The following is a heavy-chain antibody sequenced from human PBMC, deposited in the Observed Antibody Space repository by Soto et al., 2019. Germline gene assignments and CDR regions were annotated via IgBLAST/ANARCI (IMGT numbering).Heavy chain of an antibody. CDR3: ARAVSSPLYDFWSGSGYYYYYMDV. CDR1: GGSISSYY. D-gene: IGHD3-3*01. CDR2: IYYSGST. Sequence: QVQLQESGPGLVKPSETLSLTCTVSGGSISSYYWSWIRQPPGKGLEWIGYIYYSGSTNYNPSLKSRVTISVDTSKNQFSLKLSSVTAADTAVYYCARAVSSPLYDFWSGSGYYYYYMDVWGKGTTVTVSS. J-gene: IGHJ6*03. V-gene: IGHV4-59*01.